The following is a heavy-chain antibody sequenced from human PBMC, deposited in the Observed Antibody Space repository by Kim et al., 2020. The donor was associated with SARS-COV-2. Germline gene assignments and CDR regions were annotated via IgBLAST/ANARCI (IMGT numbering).Heavy chain of an antibody. CDR3: AKVPETYYDFWSGYLQPYYFDY. V-gene: IGHV3-23*01. J-gene: IGHJ4*02. CDR1: GFTFSSYA. Sequence: GGSLRLSCAASGFTFSSYAMSWVRQAPGKGLEWVSAISGSGGSTYYADSVKGRFTISRDNSKNTLYLQMNSLRAEDTAVYYCAKVPETYYDFWSGYLQPYYFDYWGQGTLVTVSS. CDR2: ISGSGGST. D-gene: IGHD3-3*01.